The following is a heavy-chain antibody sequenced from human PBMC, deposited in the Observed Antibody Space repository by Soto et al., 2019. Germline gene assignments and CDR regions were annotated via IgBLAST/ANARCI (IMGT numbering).Heavy chain of an antibody. V-gene: IGHV3-23*01. CDR2: LSPNGETT. CDR3: AKSGGFSGSYPFIY. Sequence: EEQLLESGGGLVQPGGSLRLSCAASGFTFSAYAMTWVRQAPGGGLEWVSSLSPNGETTYYADSVTGRFTVSRDNSRASLYLQMDSLRAEDTAIYFCAKSGGFSGSYPFIYWGQGTLVTVSS. D-gene: IGHD1-26*01. J-gene: IGHJ4*02. CDR1: GFTFSAYA.